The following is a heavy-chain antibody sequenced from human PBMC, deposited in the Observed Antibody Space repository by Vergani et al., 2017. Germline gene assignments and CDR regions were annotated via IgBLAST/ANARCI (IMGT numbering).Heavy chain of an antibody. CDR3: ARVGTSSNRDYFEY. V-gene: IGHV1-2*02. D-gene: IGHD1-14*01. Sequence: QVQLVQSGAEVKKPGASVKVSCKASGHTFTDYFMHWVRQAPGQGLEWMGWINPNSGGTNYAQKFQGRVTMTRDTSISTAYMELSNLRSDDTAVYYCARVGTSSNRDYFEYWGQGTLVNVSS. CDR1: GHTFTDYF. CDR2: INPNSGGT. J-gene: IGHJ4*02.